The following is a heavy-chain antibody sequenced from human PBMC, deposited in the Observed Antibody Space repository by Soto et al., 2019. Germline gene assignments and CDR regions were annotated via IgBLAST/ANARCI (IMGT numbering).Heavy chain of an antibody. D-gene: IGHD3-22*01. V-gene: IGHV3-43*01. Sequence: EVQLVESGGVVVQPGGSLRLSCAASGFTFDDYTMHWVRQAPGKGLEWVSLISWDGGSTYYADSVKGRFTISRDNSKNSVYLQMNSLRTEGTALYYCAKEGGLYYDSSGSYFDYWGQGTLVTVSS. J-gene: IGHJ4*02. CDR1: GFTFDDYT. CDR3: AKEGGLYYDSSGSYFDY. CDR2: ISWDGGST.